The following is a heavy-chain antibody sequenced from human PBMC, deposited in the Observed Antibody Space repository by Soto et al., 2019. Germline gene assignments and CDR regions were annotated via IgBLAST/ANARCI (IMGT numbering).Heavy chain of an antibody. V-gene: IGHV1-2*02. CDR3: ARYNWNYGGYYYYYYMDV. Sequence: ASVKVSCKASGYTFTGYYMHWVRQAPGQGLERMGWINPNSGGTNYAQKLQGRVTMTTDTSTSTAYMELRSLRSDDTAVYYCARYNWNYGGYYYYYYMDVWGKGTTVTVSS. J-gene: IGHJ6*03. CDR1: GYTFTGYY. D-gene: IGHD1-7*01. CDR2: INPNSGGT.